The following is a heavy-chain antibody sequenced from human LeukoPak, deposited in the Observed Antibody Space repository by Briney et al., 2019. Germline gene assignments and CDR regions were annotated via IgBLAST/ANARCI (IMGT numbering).Heavy chain of an antibody. CDR3: ARDPSNSGGWNPYFDY. J-gene: IGHJ4*02. CDR2: ISCYNGDT. Sequence: ASVHVSSTPSVYTFTRHGIAWVRQAPGHGLEWMGWISCYNGDTNYAQKVQGRVTMTTDTSTSTAYMELRSLTSDDTAVYYCARDPSNSGGWNPYFDYWGQGALVTVSS. V-gene: IGHV1-18*01. CDR1: VYTFTRHG. D-gene: IGHD6-19*01.